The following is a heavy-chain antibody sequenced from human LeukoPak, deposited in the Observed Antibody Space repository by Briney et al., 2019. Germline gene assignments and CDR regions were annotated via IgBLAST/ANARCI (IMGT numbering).Heavy chain of an antibody. CDR1: GFTFSNAW. J-gene: IGHJ4*02. CDR3: TTFRPSYSTNPFDY. Sequence: GGSLRLSCAASGFTFSNAWMSWVRQAPGKGLEWVGRIRSKTDGGTTDYAAPVKGRFTISRDDSKNTLYLQMNSLKTEDTAVYYCTTFRPSYSTNPFDYWGQGTLVTVSS. D-gene: IGHD5-18*01. CDR2: IRSKTDGGTT. V-gene: IGHV3-15*01.